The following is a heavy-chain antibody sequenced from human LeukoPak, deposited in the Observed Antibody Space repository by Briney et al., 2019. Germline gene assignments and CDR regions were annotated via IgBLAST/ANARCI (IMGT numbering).Heavy chain of an antibody. J-gene: IGHJ3*02. Sequence: GGSLRLSCAASGFTFSSYAMSWVRQAPGKGLEWVSAISGSGGSTYYADSVKGRFTISRDNSKNTLYLQMHSLRAEDTAVYYCAKGLGYCSSTSCYTGFDAFDIWGQGTMVTVSS. V-gene: IGHV3-23*01. CDR3: AKGLGYCSSTSCYTGFDAFDI. D-gene: IGHD2-2*02. CDR2: ISGSGGST. CDR1: GFTFSSYA.